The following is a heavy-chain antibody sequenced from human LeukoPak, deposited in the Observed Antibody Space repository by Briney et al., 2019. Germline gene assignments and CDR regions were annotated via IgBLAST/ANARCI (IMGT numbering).Heavy chain of an antibody. D-gene: IGHD3-22*01. V-gene: IGHV1-2*02. CDR1: GYTFTGYH. CDR3: ARGYYDSSAYYSADY. CDR2: INPNTGDT. Sequence: ASVKVSCKASGYTFTGYHMHWVRQAPGQGLEWMGWINPNTGDTNYAQKFQGRVTMTRDTSISTAYMELTRLRSDDTAVYYCARGYYDSSAYYSADYWGQGTLVTVSS. J-gene: IGHJ4*02.